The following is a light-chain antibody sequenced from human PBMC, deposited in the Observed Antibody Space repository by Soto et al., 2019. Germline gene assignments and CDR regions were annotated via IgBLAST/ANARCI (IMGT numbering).Light chain of an antibody. CDR1: QSINNY. V-gene: IGKV1-39*01. CDR3: HQSHSTASIT. Sequence: DIQLTQSPSSLSASVGDRVTITCRADQSINNYVNWYQQQPGKAPKLLIYVASSLQSGGPSRFRGSGYRTGISLPISNLQPEHFATYYSHQSHSTASITFSQGTRLE. CDR2: VAS. J-gene: IGKJ5*01.